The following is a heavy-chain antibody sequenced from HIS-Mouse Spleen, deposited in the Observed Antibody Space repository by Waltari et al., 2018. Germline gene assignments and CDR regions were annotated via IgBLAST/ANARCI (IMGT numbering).Heavy chain of an antibody. CDR3: ARPGYYYDSSGYHDAFDI. J-gene: IGHJ3*02. Sequence: EVQLVQSGAEVKKPGESLKISCKGSGYSFTSYWIGWVRQMPGKGLEWMGIIYPGDSDTRYSPSFQGQVTISADKSISTAYLQWSSLKASDTAMYYCARPGYYYDSSGYHDAFDIWGQGTMVTVSS. CDR2: IYPGDSDT. CDR1: GYSFTSYW. V-gene: IGHV5-51*03. D-gene: IGHD3-22*01.